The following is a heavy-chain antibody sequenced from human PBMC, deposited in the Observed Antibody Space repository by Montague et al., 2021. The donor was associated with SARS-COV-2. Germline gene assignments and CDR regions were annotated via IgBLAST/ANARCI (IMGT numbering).Heavy chain of an antibody. CDR2: INHSGTT. D-gene: IGHD4-23*01. Sequence: SETLSLTCAVYGGSFSGYYWTWMRQSPGKGLEWIAEINHSGTTNYNFNPSLRSRVTISVDTSKSQSSLKLSSVTAADTGVYYCARWDPQTLTLIGLRGKSASDXWGQGTLVTVSS. CDR3: ARWDPQTLTLIGLRGKSASDX. V-gene: IGHV4-34*01. J-gene: IGHJ4*02. CDR1: GGSFSGYY.